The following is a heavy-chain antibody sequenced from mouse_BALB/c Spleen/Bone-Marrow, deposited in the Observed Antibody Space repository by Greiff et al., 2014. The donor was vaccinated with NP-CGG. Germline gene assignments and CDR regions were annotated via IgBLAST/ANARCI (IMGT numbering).Heavy chain of an antibody. CDR1: GYTFTAYV. J-gene: IGHJ2*01. D-gene: IGHD2-3*01. CDR2: INPYNDGT. V-gene: IGHV1-14*01. CDR3: AREGWLLRFDY. Sequence: VQLQQSGPELVKPGASVKMSCKASGYTFTAYVMHWVKRKPGQGLEWIGYINPYNDGTNYIEKFKGKATLTSDIPSSTAYMELSSLTSEDSAVYYCAREGWLLRFDYWGQGTTLTASS.